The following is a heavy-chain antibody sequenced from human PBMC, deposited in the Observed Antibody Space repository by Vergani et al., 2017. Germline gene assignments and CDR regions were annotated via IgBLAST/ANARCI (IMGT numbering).Heavy chain of an antibody. J-gene: IGHJ6*02. CDR1: GITFKNAW. CDR2: IYYTGST. Sequence: VQVVESGGGLIKPGGSLRLSCVVSGITFKNAWINWVRQAPGKGLEWIGNIYYTGSTYYNPSLKSRVTISVDTSKSQFSLNLSSVTAADSAVYYCARAVGSRSTSRYANYYYGMDVWGQGTTVTVSS. CDR3: ARAVGSRSTSRYANYYYGMDV. D-gene: IGHD2-2*01. V-gene: IGHV4-4*02.